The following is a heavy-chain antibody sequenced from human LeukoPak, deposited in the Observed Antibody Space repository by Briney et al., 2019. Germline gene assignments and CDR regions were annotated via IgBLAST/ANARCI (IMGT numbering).Heavy chain of an antibody. Sequence: GGSLRLSCAASGFTFSSYWMSWVGQAPGKGLEWVANINKDGGEKYYVDSVKGRFTISRDNAKNSLYLQMNSLRADDTAVYYCALTTVSEGFDYWGQGTLVTVSS. CDR2: INKDGGEK. J-gene: IGHJ4*02. CDR1: GFTFSSYW. CDR3: ALTTVSEGFDY. V-gene: IGHV3-7*03. D-gene: IGHD4-17*01.